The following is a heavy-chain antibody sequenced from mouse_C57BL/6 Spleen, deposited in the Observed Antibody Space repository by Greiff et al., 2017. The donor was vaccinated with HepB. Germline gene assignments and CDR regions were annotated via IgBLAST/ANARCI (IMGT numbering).Heavy chain of an antibody. CDR2: INPNNGGT. Sequence: VQLQQSGPELVKPGASVKISCKASGYTFTDYYMNWVKQSHGKSLEWIGDINPNNGGTSYNQKFKGKATLTVDKSSSTAYMELRSLTSEDSAVYYCARRGGYYGSIFDYWGQGTTLTVSS. V-gene: IGHV1-26*01. J-gene: IGHJ2*01. CDR3: ARRGGYYGSIFDY. D-gene: IGHD1-1*01. CDR1: GYTFTDYY.